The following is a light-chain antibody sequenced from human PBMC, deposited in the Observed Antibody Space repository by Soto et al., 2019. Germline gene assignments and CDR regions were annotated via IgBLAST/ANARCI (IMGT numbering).Light chain of an antibody. J-gene: IGKJ2*01. CDR2: AAS. CDR3: QQSFSTPVT. CDR1: QSISSY. Sequence: DIQMTQSPSSLSASVGDRVTITCRASQSISSYLNWYQQKPGKAPKLLIYAASSLQSGVPYRFSGSGSGTDFTLTISSLQPEDFATYYCQQSFSTPVTFGQGTKREIK. V-gene: IGKV1-39*01.